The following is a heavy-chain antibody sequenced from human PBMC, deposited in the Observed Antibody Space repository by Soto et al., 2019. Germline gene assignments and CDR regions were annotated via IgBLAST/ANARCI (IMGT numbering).Heavy chain of an antibody. CDR2: INHSGST. J-gene: IGHJ5*02. CDR3: ARGQRAYYYGSGSYYNARAWFDP. Sequence: LETLPLTCAFYGLSFSGYYWILIRQPTGKGLEWIGEINHSGSTNYNPSLKSRVTISVDTSKNQFSLKLSSVTAADTAVYYCARGQRAYYYGSGSYYNARAWFDPWGQGTLVTVS. V-gene: IGHV4-34*01. D-gene: IGHD3-10*01. CDR1: GLSFSGYY.